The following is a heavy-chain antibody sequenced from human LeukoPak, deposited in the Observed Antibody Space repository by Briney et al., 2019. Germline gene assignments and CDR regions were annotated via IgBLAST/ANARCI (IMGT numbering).Heavy chain of an antibody. J-gene: IGHJ3*01. Sequence: GGSLRLSCAASGFTFSSYSMNWVRQAPGKGLEWVGFIRGKAYSGTTEYAASVKGRFLISRDDSKSIAYLQMNSLKTEDTAVYYCIRIEVRSGWGLGTMVTVSS. CDR1: GFTFSSYS. V-gene: IGHV3-49*04. D-gene: IGHD2-21*01. CDR3: IRIEVRSG. CDR2: IRGKAYSGTT.